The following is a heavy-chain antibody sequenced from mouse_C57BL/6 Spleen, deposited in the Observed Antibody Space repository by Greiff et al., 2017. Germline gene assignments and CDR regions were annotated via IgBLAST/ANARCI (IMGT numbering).Heavy chain of an antibody. Sequence: EVQLVESGPGLVKPSQSLSLTCSVTGYSITSGYYWNWIRQFPGNKLEWMGYISYDGSNNYNPSLKNRISITRDTSKNQFFLKLNSVTTEDTATYYCAREGDYGPRFDYWGQGTTLTVSS. D-gene: IGHD2-4*01. CDR1: GYSITSGYY. V-gene: IGHV3-6*01. CDR2: ISYDGSN. CDR3: AREGDYGPRFDY. J-gene: IGHJ2*01.